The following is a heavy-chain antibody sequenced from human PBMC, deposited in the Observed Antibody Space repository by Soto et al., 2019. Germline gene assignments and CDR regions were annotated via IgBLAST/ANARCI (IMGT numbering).Heavy chain of an antibody. CDR3: ARAGCDGGSCYTLVGLRYGMDV. V-gene: IGHV3-30-3*01. CDR2: ISYDGNNK. D-gene: IGHD2-15*01. CDR1: GFTFSSYV. Sequence: QVQLVESGGGVVQPGRSLILSCAASGFTFSSYVMHWVRQAPGKGLEWVAIISYDGNNKYYADSVKGRFTISRDNSKNTLYLQMNSLRAEDTAVYYCARAGCDGGSCYTLVGLRYGMDVWGQGTTVTVSS. J-gene: IGHJ6*02.